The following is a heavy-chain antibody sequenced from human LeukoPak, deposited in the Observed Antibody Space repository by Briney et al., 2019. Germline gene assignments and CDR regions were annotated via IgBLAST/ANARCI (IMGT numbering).Heavy chain of an antibody. CDR2: IRYDGSNK. V-gene: IGHV3-30*02. Sequence: PSETLSLTCTVSGGSISSSSYYWGWIRQPPGKGLEWVAFIRYDGSNKYYADSVKGRFTISRDNSKNTLYLQMNSLRAEDTAVYYCAKDDTFFDRGSAYYFDYWGQGTLVTVSS. CDR1: GGSISSSSYY. D-gene: IGHD3-10*01. J-gene: IGHJ4*02. CDR3: AKDDTFFDRGSAYYFDY.